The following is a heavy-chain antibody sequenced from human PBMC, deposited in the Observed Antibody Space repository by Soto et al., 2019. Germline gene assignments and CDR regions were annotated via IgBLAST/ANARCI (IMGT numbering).Heavy chain of an antibody. V-gene: IGHV3-33*01. CDR1: GFTFSSYG. CDR3: ASQYSCGGACYSDGYFDY. D-gene: IGHD2-21*02. CDR2: IWYDGSNK. J-gene: IGHJ4*02. Sequence: QVQLVESGGGVVQPGRSLRLSCAASGFTFSSYGMHWVRQAPGKGLEWVAVIWYDGSNKYYADSVKGRFTISRDNSKNTLYLQMNSRRAEDTAVYYCASQYSCGGACYSDGYFDYWGQGTLVTVSS.